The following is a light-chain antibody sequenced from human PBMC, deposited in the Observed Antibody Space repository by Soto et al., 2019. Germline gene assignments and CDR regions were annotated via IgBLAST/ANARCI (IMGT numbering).Light chain of an antibody. V-gene: IGLV2-14*01. CDR1: SSDVGGYNH. CDR3: CSYTSLSTVV. Sequence: QSVLTQPASVSGSPGQSITLSCTGTSSDVGGYNHVSWYQHSPGKAPKLILFAVSDRPSGVSHRFSGSKSGNTAYLTISGLQAEDEADYYCCSYTSLSTVVFGGGTKLTVL. CDR2: AVS. J-gene: IGLJ2*01.